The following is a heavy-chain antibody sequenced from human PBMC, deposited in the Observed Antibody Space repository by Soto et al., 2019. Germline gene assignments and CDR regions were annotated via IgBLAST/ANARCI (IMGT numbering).Heavy chain of an antibody. V-gene: IGHV3-74*01. J-gene: IGHJ4*01. D-gene: IGHD2-2*01. CDR2: ISSDESIT. Sequence: GPLRLSCAASGLTLSSYWMHWLRQAQGKGLLWVSRISSDESITAYADSVKGRFTISRDNAKNTLYLQMNSLGAEDTAVYYCAREGAVYCTSTSCLRPFDYWGHGTLVTVS. CDR3: AREGAVYCTSTSCLRPFDY. CDR1: GLTLSSYW.